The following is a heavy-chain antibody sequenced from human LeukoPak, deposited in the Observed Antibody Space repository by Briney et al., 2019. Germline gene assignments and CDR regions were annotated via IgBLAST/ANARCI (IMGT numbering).Heavy chain of an antibody. CDR2: INHSGST. CDR3: ARWGAFEI. Sequence: TSETLSLTCAVYGGPLSGYYWSWIRQPPGEGLEWIGEINHSGSTNYNPSLKSRVTISVDTPKNQISLKLTSVTAADTAVYYCARWGAFEIWGQGTMVTVSS. J-gene: IGHJ3*02. D-gene: IGHD3-16*01. CDR1: GGPLSGYY. V-gene: IGHV4-34*01.